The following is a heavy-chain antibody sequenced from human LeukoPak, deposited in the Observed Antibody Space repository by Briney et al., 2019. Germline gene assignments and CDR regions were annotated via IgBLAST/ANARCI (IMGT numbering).Heavy chain of an antibody. CDR1: GFTFSAYP. CDR2: ISYDGSKE. CDR3: ARDSVRYSSSWYYFDY. D-gene: IGHD6-13*01. V-gene: IGHV3-30*04. Sequence: GGSLRLSCAASGFTFSAYPMHWVRQAPGKGLEWVAVISYDGSKEYYADSVKGRFTISRDNSKNTLYLQMNSLRAEDTAVYSCARDSVRYSSSWYYFDYWGQGTLVTVSS. J-gene: IGHJ4*02.